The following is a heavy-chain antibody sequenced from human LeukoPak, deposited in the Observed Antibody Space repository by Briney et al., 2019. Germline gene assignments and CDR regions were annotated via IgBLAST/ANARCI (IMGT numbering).Heavy chain of an antibody. J-gene: IGHJ4*02. Sequence: GSLRLSCAASGFTFTSYAMSWVRPAPGKGLEWVSAIIGSGGSTYYADSVKGRFTISRDNSKNTLYLQMNSLRAEDTAVYYCAKDSYPGIAVAGVMYYFDYWGQGTLVTVSS. CDR1: GFTFTSYA. V-gene: IGHV3-23*01. CDR3: AKDSYPGIAVAGVMYYFDY. CDR2: IIGSGGST. D-gene: IGHD6-19*01.